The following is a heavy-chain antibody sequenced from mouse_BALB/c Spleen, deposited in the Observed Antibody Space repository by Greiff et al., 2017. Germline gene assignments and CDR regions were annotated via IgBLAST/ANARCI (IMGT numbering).Heavy chain of an antibody. CDR3: AKDDGLDY. D-gene: IGHD2-12*01. Sequence: EVQLQQSGAELVKPGASVKLSCTASGFNIKDTYMHWVKQRPEQGLEWIGRIDPANGNTKYDPKFQGKATITADTSSNTAYLQLSSLTSEDTAVYYCAKDDGLDYWGQGTTLTVSS. CDR1: GFNIKDTY. CDR2: IDPANGNT. V-gene: IGHV14-3*02. J-gene: IGHJ2*01.